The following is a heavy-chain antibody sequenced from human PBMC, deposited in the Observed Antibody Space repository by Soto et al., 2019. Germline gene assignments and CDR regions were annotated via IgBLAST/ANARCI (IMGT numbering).Heavy chain of an antibody. CDR3: TRSKAYTWNDEDAFDI. CDR1: GFTFSSYW. J-gene: IGHJ3*02. D-gene: IGHD1-20*01. Sequence: PGGSLRLSCAASGFTFSSYWMSWVRQAPGKGLEWVANIKQDGSEKYYVDSVKGRFTISRDNAKNSLYLQMNGLRADDTAVYFCTRSKAYTWNDEDAFDIWPHWTMVPVSS. CDR2: IKQDGSEK. V-gene: IGHV3-7*01.